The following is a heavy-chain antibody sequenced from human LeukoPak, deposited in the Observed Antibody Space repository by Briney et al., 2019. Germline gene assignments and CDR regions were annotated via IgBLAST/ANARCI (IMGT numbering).Heavy chain of an antibody. CDR1: GGSLSGYY. CDR3: TRGQGIAI. Sequence: SETLSLTCAVYGGSLSGYYWSWIRHPPGKGLEWIGEISDSGSTNYNPSLKSRVTISGDMSKNQFSLNLNSVTAADTAVYYCTRGQGIAIWGQGTMVTVSS. D-gene: IGHD6-13*01. J-gene: IGHJ3*02. V-gene: IGHV4-34*01. CDR2: ISDSGST.